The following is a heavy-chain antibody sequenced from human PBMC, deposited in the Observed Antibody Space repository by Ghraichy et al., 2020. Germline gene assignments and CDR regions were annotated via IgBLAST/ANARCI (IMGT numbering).Heavy chain of an antibody. J-gene: IGHJ4*02. CDR3: ARARGSYAFDY. V-gene: IGHV3-11*01. Sequence: GGSLRLSCTASGFTFSDYYMSWIRQAPGKGLEWVSYISNSGSAMYYADSVKGRFTISRDNAKNSLYLQMNSLRAEDTAVYYCARARGSYAFDYWGQATLVTVSS. CDR2: ISNSGSAM. D-gene: IGHD3-16*01. CDR1: GFTFSDYY.